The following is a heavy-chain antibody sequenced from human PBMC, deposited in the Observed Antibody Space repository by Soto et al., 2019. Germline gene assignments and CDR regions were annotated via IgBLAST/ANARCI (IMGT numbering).Heavy chain of an antibody. CDR2: ISWSGDNM. CDR1: GFTFDDYA. V-gene: IGHV3-9*01. J-gene: IGHJ3*01. CDR3: VKVSYSSLTTLGSAFDV. Sequence: ESGGGLVPPGRSLRLSCAASGFTFDDYAMHWVRQAPGKGLEWVSGISWSGDNMSYADSVKGRFITSRDNVKNSLYLQMNSLRVEDTALYHCVKVSYSSLTTLGSAFDVWGQGTMVTVS. D-gene: IGHD4-4*01.